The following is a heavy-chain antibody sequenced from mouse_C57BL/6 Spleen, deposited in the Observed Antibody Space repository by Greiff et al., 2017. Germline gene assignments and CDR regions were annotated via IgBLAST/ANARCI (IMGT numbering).Heavy chain of an antibody. CDR2: IYPSDSET. CDR1: GYTFTSYW. V-gene: IGHV1-61*01. CDR3: ARSAGAFAY. Sequence: QVQLQQPGAELVRPGSSVKLSCKASGYTFTSYWMDWVKQRPGQGLEWIGNIYPSDSETHYNQKFKDKATLTVDKSSSTAYMQLSRMTSEDSAVYYCARSAGAFAYWGQGTLVTVSA. D-gene: IGHD1-2*01. J-gene: IGHJ3*01.